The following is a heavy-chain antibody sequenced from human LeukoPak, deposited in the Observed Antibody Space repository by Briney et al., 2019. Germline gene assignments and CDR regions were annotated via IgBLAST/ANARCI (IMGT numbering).Heavy chain of an antibody. CDR2: IYYSGST. CDR3: ARRSGSYRWSRGFDY. CDR1: GGSISSSSYY. Sequence: SETLSLTCTVSGGSISSSSYYWGWIRQPPGKGLEWIGSIYYSGSTYYNPSLKSRVTISVDTSKNQFSLKLSSVTAADTAVYYCARRSGSYRWSRGFDYWGQGTLVTVSS. V-gene: IGHV4-39*01. D-gene: IGHD1-26*01. J-gene: IGHJ4*02.